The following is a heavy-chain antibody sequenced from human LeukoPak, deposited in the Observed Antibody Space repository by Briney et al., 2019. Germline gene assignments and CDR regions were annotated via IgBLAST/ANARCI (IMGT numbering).Heavy chain of an antibody. J-gene: IGHJ3*02. CDR1: RDSISSYY. CDR2: IYFSGGT. Sequence: SETLSLTCTVSRDSISSYYWSWIRQPPGKGLEWIGYIYFSGGTIYNPSLKSRATISVDTSKNQFSLKLSSVTAADTAVYYCATYNWNTRDAFDIWGQGTMVTVSS. V-gene: IGHV4-59*08. D-gene: IGHD1-1*01. CDR3: ATYNWNTRDAFDI.